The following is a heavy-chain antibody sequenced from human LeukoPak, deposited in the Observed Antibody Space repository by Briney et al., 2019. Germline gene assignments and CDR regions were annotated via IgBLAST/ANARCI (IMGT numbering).Heavy chain of an antibody. CDR3: ARHQHTRYCSSTSCYFDYYYGMDV. D-gene: IGHD2-2*01. Sequence: GVSVSLLCRAWGFTLNSYRVMGARRARGGGGEGVSNIKRGGNEKYCVDSVKGRFTISRDNAKNSLYMQMNSLRAEETAVYYSARHQHTRYCSSTSCYFDYYYGMDVWGQGTTVTVSS. CDR1: GFTLNSYR. V-gene: IGHV3-7*01. CDR2: IKRGGNEK. J-gene: IGHJ6*02.